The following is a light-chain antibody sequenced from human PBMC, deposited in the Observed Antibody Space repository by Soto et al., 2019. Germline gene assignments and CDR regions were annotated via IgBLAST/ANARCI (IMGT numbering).Light chain of an antibody. CDR2: GVS. J-gene: IGLJ1*01. Sequence: SALTQPASVSGSPGQSITISCSGTRXDIGSYNYVAWYQQFPGKTPKILIYGVSNRPSGVSSRFSGSKSGNTASLTISGLQAEDEADYYCISYTGSSTSYVFGSGTKV. V-gene: IGLV2-14*01. CDR1: RXDIGSYNY. CDR3: ISYTGSSTSYV.